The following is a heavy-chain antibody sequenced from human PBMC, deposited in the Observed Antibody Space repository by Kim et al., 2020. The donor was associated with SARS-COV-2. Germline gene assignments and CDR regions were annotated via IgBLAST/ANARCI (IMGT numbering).Heavy chain of an antibody. CDR3: ARDPGFLPIDYFDY. Sequence: ASVKVSCKASGYTFTGYYMHWVRQAPGQGLEWMGWINPNSGGTNYAQKFQGRVTMTRDTSISTAYMELSRLRSDDTAVYYCARDPGFLPIDYFDYWGQGTLVTVSS. CDR1: GYTFTGYY. V-gene: IGHV1-2*02. D-gene: IGHD3-3*01. J-gene: IGHJ4*02. CDR2: INPNSGGT.